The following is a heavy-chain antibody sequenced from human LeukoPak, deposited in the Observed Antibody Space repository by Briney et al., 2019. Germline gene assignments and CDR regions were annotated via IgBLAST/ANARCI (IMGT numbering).Heavy chain of an antibody. D-gene: IGHD3-10*01. Sequence: GGSLRLSCAASGFFFSNYAMTWVRQAPGKGLEWVSGISGSGGSTYYADSVKGRFTISRDNFKNTLYLQMNSLRAEDTAVYYCARGSGDFDYWGQGTLVTVSS. CDR2: ISGSGGST. V-gene: IGHV3-23*01. J-gene: IGHJ4*02. CDR1: GFFFSNYA. CDR3: ARGSGDFDY.